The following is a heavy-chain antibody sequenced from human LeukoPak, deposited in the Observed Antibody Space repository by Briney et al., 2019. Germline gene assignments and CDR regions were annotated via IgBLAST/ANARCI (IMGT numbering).Heavy chain of an antibody. Sequence: GESLTLSCAASGFTFSSYCMNWVRQAPGKGLEWVSYISSSSSTIYYADSVKGRFTISRDNAKNSLYLQMNSLRAEDTVVYYCARAPDLIAVAGTGWFDPWGQGTLVTVSS. CDR3: ARAPDLIAVAGTGWFDP. J-gene: IGHJ5*02. D-gene: IGHD6-19*01. V-gene: IGHV3-48*01. CDR1: GFTFSSYC. CDR2: ISSSSSTI.